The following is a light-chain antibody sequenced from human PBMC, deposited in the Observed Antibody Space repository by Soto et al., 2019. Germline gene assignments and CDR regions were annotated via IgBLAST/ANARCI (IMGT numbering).Light chain of an antibody. CDR1: QSVSSSY. V-gene: IGKV3D-20*02. Sequence: EIVLTQSPATLSLSPGERATLSCRASQSVSSSYLAWYQQKPGQAPRLLIYGASSRATGIPDRFSGSGSGTDFTLTISSLEPEDFAIYYCQQRSSWPITFGPGTKVDIK. CDR3: QQRSSWPIT. CDR2: GAS. J-gene: IGKJ3*01.